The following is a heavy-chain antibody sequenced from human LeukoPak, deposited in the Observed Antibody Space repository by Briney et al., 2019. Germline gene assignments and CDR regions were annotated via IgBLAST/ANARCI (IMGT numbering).Heavy chain of an antibody. CDR2: IIPIFGTA. D-gene: IGHD3-10*01. J-gene: IGHJ4*02. V-gene: IGHV1-69*13. CDR1: GGTFSSYA. CDR3: ARSFWPSMVFDY. Sequence: GASVKVSCKASGGTFSSYAISWVRQASGQGLEWMGGIIPIFGTANYAQKFQGRVTITADESTSTAYMELSSLRSEDTAVYYCARSFWPSMVFDYWGQGTLVTVSS.